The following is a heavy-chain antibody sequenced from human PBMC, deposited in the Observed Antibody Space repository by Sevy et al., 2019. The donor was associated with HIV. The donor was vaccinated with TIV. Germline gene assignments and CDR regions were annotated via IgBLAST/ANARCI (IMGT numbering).Heavy chain of an antibody. V-gene: IGHV7-4-1*02. Sequence: ASVKVSCKDSGYTFTTYAMNWVRQAPGQGLEWMGWINTNTGNPTYSQGFTGRFVFPLDTSVSTAYLQISSLKAEDTAVYYCARAMITFGGVIVQDAYDIWGQGTMVTV. CDR1: GYTFTTYA. CDR3: ARAMITFGGVIVQDAYDI. D-gene: IGHD3-16*02. J-gene: IGHJ3*02. CDR2: INTNTGNP.